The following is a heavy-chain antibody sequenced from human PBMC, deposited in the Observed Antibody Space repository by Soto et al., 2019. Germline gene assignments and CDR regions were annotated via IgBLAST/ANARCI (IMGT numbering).Heavy chain of an antibody. CDR2: IYPGDSDT. CDR1: GYSFTSYW. J-gene: IGHJ5*02. CDR3: ARCTLSYYDILTGHYTPGWFDP. D-gene: IGHD3-9*01. Sequence: GESLKISCKGSGYSFTSYWIGWVRQMPGKGLEWMGIIYPGDSDTRYSPSFQGQVTISADKSISTAYLQWSSLKASDTAMYYCARCTLSYYDILTGHYTPGWFDPWGPGTPVPVSS. V-gene: IGHV5-51*01.